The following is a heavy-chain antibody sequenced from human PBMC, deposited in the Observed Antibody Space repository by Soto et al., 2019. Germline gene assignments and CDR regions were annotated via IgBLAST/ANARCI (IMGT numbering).Heavy chain of an antibody. CDR1: GFTFTSSA. D-gene: IGHD2-15*01. Sequence: SVKVSCKASGFTFTSSAVQWVRQARGQRLEWIGWIVVGSGNTNYAQKFQERVTITRDMSTSTAYMELSSLRSEDTAVYYCAAYGQYGGNTKSYYFDYWGQGTLVTVSS. CDR3: AAYGQYGGNTKSYYFDY. CDR2: IVVGSGNT. V-gene: IGHV1-58*01. J-gene: IGHJ4*02.